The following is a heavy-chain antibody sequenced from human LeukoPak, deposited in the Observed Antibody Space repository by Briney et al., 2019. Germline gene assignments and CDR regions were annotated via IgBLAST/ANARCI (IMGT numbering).Heavy chain of an antibody. D-gene: IGHD1-26*01. CDR1: GFTFDDYA. J-gene: IGHJ4*02. CDR3: ASGEYSGSQYDY. CDR2: ISGDGGST. Sequence: GGSLRLSCAASGFTFDDYAMHWVRQAPGKGLEWVSLISGDGGSTYYADSVKGRFTISRDNSKNSLYLQMNSLRTEDTALYYCASGEYSGSQYDYWGQGTLVTGSS. V-gene: IGHV3-43*02.